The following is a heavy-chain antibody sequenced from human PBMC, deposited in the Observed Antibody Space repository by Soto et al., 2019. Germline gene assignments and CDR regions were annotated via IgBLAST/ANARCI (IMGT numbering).Heavy chain of an antibody. CDR3: ARGRGGNYAFDC. D-gene: IGHD1-26*01. CDR2: MNSDGRTT. J-gene: IGHJ4*02. CDR1: GFTFSSSW. Sequence: EVQLWDSGGGLVQPGGSLRPACAPSGFTFSSSWRHWVRQAPGKGLEWVSRMNSDGRTTNYADSVKGRFTISRDNAKKTMCLQMNSMRAEDTAVYYCARGRGGNYAFDCWGQGILVSVSS. V-gene: IGHV3-74*02.